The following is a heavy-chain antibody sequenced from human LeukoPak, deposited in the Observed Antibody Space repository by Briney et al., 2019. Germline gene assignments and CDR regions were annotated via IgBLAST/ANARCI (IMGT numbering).Heavy chain of an antibody. Sequence: SETLSLTCTVSGGSISSYYWSWIRQPPGKGLEWIGHIYYSGSTNYNPSLKSRVTISVDTSKNQFSLRVTSMTAADTAVFYCARFGYSYGSVFDYWGQGTLVTVSS. D-gene: IGHD5-18*01. CDR2: IYYSGST. V-gene: IGHV4-59*08. CDR3: ARFGYSYGSVFDY. J-gene: IGHJ4*02. CDR1: GGSISSYY.